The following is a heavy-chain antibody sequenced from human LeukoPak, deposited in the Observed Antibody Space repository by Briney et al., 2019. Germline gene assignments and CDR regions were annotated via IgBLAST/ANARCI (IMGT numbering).Heavy chain of an antibody. V-gene: IGHV3-23*01. CDR1: GFTFSTYA. Sequence: GGSLRLSCAASGFTFSTYAMSWVRQTPAKGLEWVSVISGGGDITYYADSVKGRFTISRDSSKNTLFLHMNTLRAEDTAIYYCAKDRTVGASYWYFDLWGRGTLVTVSS. J-gene: IGHJ2*01. D-gene: IGHD1-26*01. CDR3: AKDRTVGASYWYFDL. CDR2: ISGGGDIT.